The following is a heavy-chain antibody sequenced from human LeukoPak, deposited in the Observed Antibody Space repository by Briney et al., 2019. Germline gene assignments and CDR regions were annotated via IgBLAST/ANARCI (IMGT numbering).Heavy chain of an antibody. CDR2: IWYDGSNK. J-gene: IGHJ4*02. CDR3: ARTTAMVQYYFDY. V-gene: IGHV3-33*01. CDR1: GYTFSSYG. D-gene: IGHD5-18*01. Sequence: PGGSLRLSCAASGYTFSSYGMHWVRQAPGKGLEWVAVIWYDGSNKYYADSVEGRFTISRDNSKNTLYLQMNSLRAEDTAVYYCARTTAMVQYYFDYWGQGTLVTVSS.